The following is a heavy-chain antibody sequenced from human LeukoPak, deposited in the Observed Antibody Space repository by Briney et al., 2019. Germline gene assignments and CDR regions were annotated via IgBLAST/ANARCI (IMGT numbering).Heavy chain of an antibody. CDR1: GFTFSSYS. CDR2: ISSSSSYI. V-gene: IGHV3-21*01. CDR3: ASQWIFGIAAAGRVGIDY. D-gene: IGHD6-13*01. Sequence: GGSLRLSCAASGFTFSSYSMKWVRQAPGKGLEWVSSISSSSSYIYYADSVKGRFTISRDNAKNSLYLQMNSLRAEDTAVYYCASQWIFGIAAAGRVGIDYWGQGTLVTVSS. J-gene: IGHJ4*02.